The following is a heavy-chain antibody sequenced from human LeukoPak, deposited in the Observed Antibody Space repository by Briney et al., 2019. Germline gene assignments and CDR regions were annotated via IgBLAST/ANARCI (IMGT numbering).Heavy chain of an antibody. V-gene: IGHV4-4*07. J-gene: IGHJ3*02. D-gene: IGHD6-19*01. CDR2: IYTSGST. CDR3: ARTSTQRWLVAGDAFDI. CDR1: GGSISSCY. Sequence: PSETLSLTCTVSGGSISSCYWSWIRQPAGKGLEWIGRIYTSGSTNYNPSLKSRVTMSVDTSKNQFSLKLSSVTAADTAVYYCARTSTQRWLVAGDAFDIWGQGTMVTVSS.